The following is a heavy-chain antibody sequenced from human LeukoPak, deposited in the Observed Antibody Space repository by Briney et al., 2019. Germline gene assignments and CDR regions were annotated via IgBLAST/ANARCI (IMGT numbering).Heavy chain of an antibody. V-gene: IGHV4-59*01. D-gene: IGHD6-6*01. CDR1: GVSISSYY. CDR3: ARYSVAAYNWFDP. CDR2: IYYSGST. Sequence: SETLSLTCTVSGVSISSYYWSWIRQPPGKGREWIGYIYYSGSTNYNPSLKSRVTISVDTSENQFSLKLSSVTATDTAVYYCARYSVAAYNWFDPWGQGTLVTVSS. J-gene: IGHJ5*02.